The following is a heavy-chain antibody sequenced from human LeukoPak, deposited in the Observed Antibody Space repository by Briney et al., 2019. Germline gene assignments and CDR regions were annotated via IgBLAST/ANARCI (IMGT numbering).Heavy chain of an antibody. J-gene: IGHJ4*02. D-gene: IGHD3-10*01. CDR1: GVTFSRLV. Sequence: ASVKVSCKASGVTFSRLVVSWVRQAPGQGLEWMGQIIPYFGTSNYAQNFQGRVTLTADVATNTAYMELNRLRSDDTAVYYCTRDAGDYGGSGSYPDYWGQGTLVTVSS. CDR2: IIPYFGTS. V-gene: IGHV1-69*13. CDR3: TRDAGDYGGSGSYPDY.